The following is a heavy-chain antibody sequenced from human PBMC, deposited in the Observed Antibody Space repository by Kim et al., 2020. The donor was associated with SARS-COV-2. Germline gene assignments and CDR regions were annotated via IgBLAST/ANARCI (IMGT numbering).Heavy chain of an antibody. J-gene: IGHJ4*02. CDR3: TRYYDYRFDY. D-gene: IGHD3-22*01. CDR2: IRRRVDAYAT. CDR1: GFIFDGSP. V-gene: IGHV3-73*01. Sequence: GGSLRLSCAASGFIFDGSPMHWVRQAPGKGLEWVGRIRRRVDAYATAYAASLKGRVTISSDDSTNTAFLELNSLKTEDTAVYYCTRYYDYRFDYWGQGTL.